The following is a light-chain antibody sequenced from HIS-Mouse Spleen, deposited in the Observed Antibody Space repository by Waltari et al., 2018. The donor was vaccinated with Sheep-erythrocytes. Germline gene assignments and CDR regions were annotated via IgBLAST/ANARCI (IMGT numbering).Light chain of an antibody. CDR3: YSTDSSGNHWV. J-gene: IGLJ3*02. CDR2: EDS. V-gene: IGLV3-10*01. Sequence: SYELTQPPSVSVSPGQTAGITCSGDALPKKYAYWYQQKSGQAPVLVIYEDSKRPSGIPERFSGSSSGTMATLTISGAQVEDDADYYCYSTDSSGNHWVFGGGTKLTVL. CDR1: ALPKKY.